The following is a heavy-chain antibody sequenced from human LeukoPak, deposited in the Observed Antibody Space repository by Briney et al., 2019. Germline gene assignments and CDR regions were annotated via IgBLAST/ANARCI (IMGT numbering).Heavy chain of an antibody. CDR2: IKNDGSDK. Sequence: GGSLRLSCEASGFSFSAAWMTWVRQAPGKGLEWVTSIKNDGSDKYYMDSVKGRFTLSRDKAKNTVYLQMHRLRVEDTAVYYCVNLGYSDGGQETLVTVSS. J-gene: IGHJ4*02. CDR1: GFSFSAAW. D-gene: IGHD5-12*01. V-gene: IGHV3-7*01. CDR3: VNLGYSD.